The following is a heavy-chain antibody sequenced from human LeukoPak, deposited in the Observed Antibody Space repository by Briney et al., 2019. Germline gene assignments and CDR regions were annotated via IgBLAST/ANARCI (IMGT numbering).Heavy chain of an antibody. CDR2: ISGSGGST. V-gene: IGHV3-23*01. D-gene: IGHD3-3*01. CDR3: VAQPNYDFWSGLIDY. J-gene: IGHJ4*02. Sequence: GGSVRLSCAASGFTFSSYAMSWVRQAPGKGLEWVSAISGSGGSTYYADSVKGRFTISRDNSKNALYLQMNSLRAEDTAVYYCVAQPNYDFWSGLIDYWGQGTLVTVSS. CDR1: GFTFSSYA.